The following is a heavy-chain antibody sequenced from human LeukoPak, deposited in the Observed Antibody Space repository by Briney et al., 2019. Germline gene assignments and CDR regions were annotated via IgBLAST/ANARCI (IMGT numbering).Heavy chain of an antibody. CDR2: ISGSGATT. J-gene: IGHJ4*02. Sequence: PGESLRLSCAASGFTFSSYAMSWIRQAPGKGLEWVSVISGSGATTYYADSVKGRFTISRDNSKNTLYLQMNSLRAEDTTVYYCAKDRNDYGGNSPYFDYWGQGTLVTVSS. V-gene: IGHV3-23*01. CDR3: AKDRNDYGGNSPYFDY. CDR1: GFTFSSYA. D-gene: IGHD4-23*01.